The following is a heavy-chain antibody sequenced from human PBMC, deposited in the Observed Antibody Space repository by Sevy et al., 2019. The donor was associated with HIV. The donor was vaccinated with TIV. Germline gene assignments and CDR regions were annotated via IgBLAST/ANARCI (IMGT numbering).Heavy chain of an antibody. CDR1: GFIFNNYD. Sequence: GGSLRLSCAAPGFIFNNYDMYWIRQAPGKGLEWVATVSYDGADKDYADIVKGRFTISRDSSRSMLYLQMSSLRPEDTGVYFCAKDMVDCSGGTCYSGAVSPFESWGQGTLVTVSS. J-gene: IGHJ4*02. CDR2: VSYDGADK. CDR3: AKDMVDCSGGTCYSGAVSPFES. V-gene: IGHV3-30*18. D-gene: IGHD2-15*01.